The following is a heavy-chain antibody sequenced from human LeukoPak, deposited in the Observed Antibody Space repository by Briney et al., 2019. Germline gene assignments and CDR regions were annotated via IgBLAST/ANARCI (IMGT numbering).Heavy chain of an antibody. CDR3: ARAARVGAKLY. D-gene: IGHD1-26*01. CDR1: GGSISSSSYY. J-gene: IGHJ4*02. V-gene: IGHV4-39*07. CDR2: IYYSGST. Sequence: PSETLSLTCTVSGGSISSSSYYWGWIRQPPGKGLEWIGSIYYSGSTYYNPSLKSRVTISVDTSKNQFSLKLSSVTAADTAVYYCARAARVGAKLYWGQGTLVTVSS.